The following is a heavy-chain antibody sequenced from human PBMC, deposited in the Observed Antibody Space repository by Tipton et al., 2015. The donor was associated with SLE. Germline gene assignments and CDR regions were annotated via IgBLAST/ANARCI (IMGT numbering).Heavy chain of an antibody. CDR2: INHSGST. Sequence: LRLSCAVYGVSFSDYYWGWIRQPPGKGLEWIGEINHSGSTTYNPSLKSRVTISVDTSKNQFSLRLSSVTAADTAVFYCARGSGGYSYGGVYYYSMDVWGKGTTVTVSS. CDR3: ARGSGGYSYGGVYYYSMDV. D-gene: IGHD5-18*01. CDR1: GVSFSDYY. V-gene: IGHV4-34*01. J-gene: IGHJ6*03.